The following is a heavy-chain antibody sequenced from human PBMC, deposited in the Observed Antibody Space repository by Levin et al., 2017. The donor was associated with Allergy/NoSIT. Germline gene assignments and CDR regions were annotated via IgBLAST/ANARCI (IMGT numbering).Heavy chain of an antibody. CDR2: ISGSGGST. V-gene: IGHV3-23*01. Sequence: GGSLRLSCAVSGFTLSSYAMSWVRQAPGKGLEWVSAISGSGGSTYYADSVKGRFTISRDNSKNTLYLQMNSLRAEDTAVYYCAKGGYYYGSGTYSYWGQGTLVTVSS. D-gene: IGHD3-10*01. J-gene: IGHJ4*02. CDR3: AKGGYYYGSGTYSY. CDR1: GFTLSSYA.